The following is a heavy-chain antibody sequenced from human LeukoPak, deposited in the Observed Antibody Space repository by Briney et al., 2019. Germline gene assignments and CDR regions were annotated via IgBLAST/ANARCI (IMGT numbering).Heavy chain of an antibody. V-gene: IGHV4-39*01. J-gene: IGHJ4*02. CDR3: ARGWITFGGVITN. CDR2: IYYSGST. CDR1: GGSISSGSYY. D-gene: IGHD3-16*02. Sequence: KTSETLSLTCTVSGGSISSGSYYWVWIRQPPGKGLEWIGSIYYSGSTYYNPSLKSRVTISVDTSKNQFSLKLSSVTAADTAVYYCARGWITFGGVITNWGQGTLVTVSS.